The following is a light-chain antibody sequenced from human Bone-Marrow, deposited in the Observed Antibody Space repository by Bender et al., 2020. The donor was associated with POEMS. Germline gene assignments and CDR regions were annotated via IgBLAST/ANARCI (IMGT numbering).Light chain of an antibody. V-gene: IGLV3-1*01. CDR1: DLGDKY. CDR2: QDT. CDR3: QAWDTYSVI. J-gene: IGLJ2*01. Sequence: SYEVTQPPSVSVSPGQTASITCSGDDLGDKYVAWYQLKPGQSPVLVIYQDTKRPSGIPERFSGSNSGNTATLTISGTQAMDEADYYCQAWDTYSVIFGGGTKLTVL.